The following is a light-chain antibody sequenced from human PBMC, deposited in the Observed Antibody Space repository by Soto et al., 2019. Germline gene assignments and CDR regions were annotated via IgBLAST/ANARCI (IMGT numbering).Light chain of an antibody. J-gene: IGKJ1*01. V-gene: IGKV3D-15*01. CDR2: DAS. Sequence: EIVMTQSPATLSVSPGERATISCRASQSVSSNLAWYQQTPGQAPRLLIFDASTRATGIPARFSGSGSGTEFTLTISSLQSEDFAVYYCQQYDNWLGTFGQGTKVEVK. CDR1: QSVSSN. CDR3: QQYDNWLGT.